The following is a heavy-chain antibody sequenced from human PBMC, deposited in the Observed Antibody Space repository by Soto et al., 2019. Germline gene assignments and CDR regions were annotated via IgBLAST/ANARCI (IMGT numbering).Heavy chain of an antibody. V-gene: IGHV4-34*01. CDR3: ARAIFGVVTLNWFDP. J-gene: IGHJ5*02. Sequence: SETLSLTCAVYGGSFSGYYWSWIRQPPGKGLEWIGEINHSGSTYYNPSLKSRVTISVDTSKNQFSLKLSSVTAADTAVYYCARAIFGVVTLNWFDPWGQGTLVTVSS. CDR1: GGSFSGYY. D-gene: IGHD3-3*01. CDR2: INHSGST.